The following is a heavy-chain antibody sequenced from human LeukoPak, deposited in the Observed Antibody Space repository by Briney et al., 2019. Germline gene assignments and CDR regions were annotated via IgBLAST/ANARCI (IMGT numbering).Heavy chain of an antibody. V-gene: IGHV4-34*01. CDR3: ARTRIQGLLWFEQTYYYMDV. D-gene: IGHD3-10*01. CDR1: GGSFSGYY. CDR2: INHSGST. J-gene: IGHJ6*03. Sequence: NASETLSLTCAVYGGSFSGYYWSWIRQPPGKGLEWIGEINHSGSTNYNPSLKSRVTISVDTSKNQFSLKLSSVTAADTAVYYCARTRIQGLLWFEQTYYYMDVWGKGTTVTISS.